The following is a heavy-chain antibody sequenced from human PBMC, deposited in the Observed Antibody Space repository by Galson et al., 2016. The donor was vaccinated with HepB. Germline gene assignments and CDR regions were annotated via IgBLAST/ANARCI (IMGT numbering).Heavy chain of an antibody. V-gene: IGHV1-8*01. D-gene: IGHD2/OR15-2a*01. Sequence: SVKVSCKASGYTFTTYNINWVRQATGQGLEWMVWMNPNSGNTGYAQQFQGGLTLTTDSSTTTAYMELRSLRFDDTALYYCARDVQYRFDSWGQGTLVTVSS. J-gene: IGHJ4*02. CDR2: MNPNSGNT. CDR3: ARDVQYRFDS. CDR1: GYTFTTYN.